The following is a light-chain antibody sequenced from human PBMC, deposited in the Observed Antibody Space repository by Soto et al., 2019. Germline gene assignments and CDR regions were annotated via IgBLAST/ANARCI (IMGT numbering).Light chain of an antibody. CDR1: HYIGTF. V-gene: IGKV1-39*01. J-gene: IGKJ5*01. CDR2: AAS. Sequence: DIQMTQSPSSLSASVGYRFTITCRASHYIGTFLNWYQQRPGKAPKLLIYAASNLHGGVPFSFSGTGSGTEFTLTITSLQSEDFATYCCQKNYSSPSITFGQGTRLEIK. CDR3: QKNYSSPSIT.